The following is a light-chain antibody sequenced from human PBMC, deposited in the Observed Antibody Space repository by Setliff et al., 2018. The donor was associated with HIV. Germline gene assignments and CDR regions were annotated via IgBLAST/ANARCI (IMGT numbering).Light chain of an antibody. CDR3: SSYAGSIYYV. CDR1: SSDVGGYNY. V-gene: IGLV2-14*03. CDR2: DVS. J-gene: IGLJ1*01. Sequence: QSVLIQPASVSGSPGQSITISCTGTSSDVGGYNYVSWYQQHPGKAPKLMIYDVSNRPSGVSNRFSGSKSGNTASLTISGLQAEDEADYYCSSYAGSIYYVFGTGTKVTV.